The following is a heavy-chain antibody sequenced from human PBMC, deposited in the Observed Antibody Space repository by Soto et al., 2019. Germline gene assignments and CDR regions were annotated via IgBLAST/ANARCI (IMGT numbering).Heavy chain of an antibody. V-gene: IGHV3-23*01. CDR1: GFTFSSYA. J-gene: IGHJ4*02. D-gene: IGHD2-15*01. Sequence: EVQLLESGGGLVQPGGSLRLSCAASGFTFSSYAMSWVRQAPGKGLEWVSVITGDGGSTYFADSVKGRFTISRDNSKNTLYLQMNSLRAEDTAVYYCANIMGYCSGGSCRGYWGQGTLVTVSS. CDR3: ANIMGYCSGGSCRGY. CDR2: ITGDGGST.